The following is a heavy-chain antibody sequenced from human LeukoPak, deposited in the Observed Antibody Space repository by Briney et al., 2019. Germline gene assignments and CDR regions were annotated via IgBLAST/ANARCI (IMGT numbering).Heavy chain of an antibody. J-gene: IGHJ3*02. CDR3: AGRALNYYDSYAFDI. Sequence: SETLSLTCAVYGGSFSGYYWSWIRQPPGKGLEWIGEINHSGSTNYNPSLKSRVTISVDTSKNQFSLKLSSVTAADTAVYYCAGRALNYYDSYAFDIWGQGTMVTVSS. CDR1: GGSFSGYY. CDR2: INHSGST. V-gene: IGHV4-34*01. D-gene: IGHD3-22*01.